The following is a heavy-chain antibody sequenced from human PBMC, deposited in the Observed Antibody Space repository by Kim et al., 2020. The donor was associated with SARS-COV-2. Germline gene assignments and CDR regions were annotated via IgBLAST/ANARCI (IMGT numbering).Heavy chain of an antibody. D-gene: IGHD4-17*01. CDR2: ISYDGSNK. Sequence: GGFLRLSCAASGFTFSSYGMHWVRQAPGKGLEWVAVISYDGSNKYYADSVKGRFTISRDNSKNTLYLQMNSLRAEDTAVHYCAKDLIQRDYGDSIFDYWGQEPWSPSPQ. V-gene: IGHV3-30*18. CDR3: AKDLIQRDYGDSIFDY. J-gene: IGHJ4*01. CDR1: GFTFSSYG.